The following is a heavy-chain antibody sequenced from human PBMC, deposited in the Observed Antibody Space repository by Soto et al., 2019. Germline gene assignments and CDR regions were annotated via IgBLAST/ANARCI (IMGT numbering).Heavy chain of an antibody. D-gene: IGHD1-1*01. CDR3: ARGGGTGTTVPGAFDI. J-gene: IGHJ3*02. V-gene: IGHV1-2*04. CDR1: GYTFTGYY. CDR2: INPNSGGT. Sequence: ALVKVSCKASGYTFTGYYMHWVRQAPGQGLEWMGWINPNSGGTNYAQKFQGWVTMTRDTSISTAYMELSRLRSDDTAVYYCARGGGTGTTVPGAFDIWGQGTMVTVSS.